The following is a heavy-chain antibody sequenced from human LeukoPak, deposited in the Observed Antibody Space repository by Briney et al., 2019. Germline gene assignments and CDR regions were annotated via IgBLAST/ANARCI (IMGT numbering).Heavy chain of an antibody. CDR3: ARASYSYDINGWVPFDP. CDR2: IYTSGST. CDR1: GGSISSYY. V-gene: IGHV4-4*07. Sequence: PSETLSLTCTVSGGSISSYYWSWIRQPAGKGLEWIGRIYTSGSTNYNPSLKSRVTMSVDTSKNQFSLKLSSVTAADTAVYYCARASYSYDINGWVPFDPWGQGTLVTVSS. J-gene: IGHJ5*02. D-gene: IGHD3-22*01.